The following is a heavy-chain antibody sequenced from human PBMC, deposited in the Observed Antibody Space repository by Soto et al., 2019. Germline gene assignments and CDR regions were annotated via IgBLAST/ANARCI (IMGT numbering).Heavy chain of an antibody. Sequence: QITLKESGPTLVKPTQTLTLTCTFSGFSLSTSGVGVGWIRQPPGKALEWLALIYWNDDKRYSPSLKSRLTITKDTSKNQVVLTRTNMDPVDTATYYCAHNGAARHPIDYWGQGTLVTVSS. CDR2: IYWNDDK. CDR3: AHNGAARHPIDY. J-gene: IGHJ4*02. V-gene: IGHV2-5*01. CDR1: GFSLSTSGVG. D-gene: IGHD6-6*01.